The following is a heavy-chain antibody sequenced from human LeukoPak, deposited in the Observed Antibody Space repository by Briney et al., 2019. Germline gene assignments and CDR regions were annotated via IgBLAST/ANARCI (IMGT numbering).Heavy chain of an antibody. CDR1: GFTFSSYG. V-gene: IGHV3-30*18. Sequence: PGGSLRLSCAASGFTFSSYGMHWVRQAPGKGLEWVAVISYDGSNKYYADSVKGRFTISRDNSKNTLYLQMNSLRAEDTAVYYCAKSPMGDYYGSGYYHYYGMDVWGQGTTVTVSS. D-gene: IGHD3-10*01. J-gene: IGHJ6*02. CDR3: AKSPMGDYYGSGYYHYYGMDV. CDR2: ISYDGSNK.